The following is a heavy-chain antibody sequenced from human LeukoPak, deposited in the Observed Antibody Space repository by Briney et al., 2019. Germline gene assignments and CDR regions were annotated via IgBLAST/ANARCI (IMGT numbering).Heavy chain of an antibody. V-gene: IGHV3-48*03. CDR2: ISSSGSTI. CDR1: GFTFSSYE. D-gene: IGHD3-10*01. CDR3: ARVRFGDLYYYYGMDV. J-gene: IGHJ6*02. Sequence: GGSLRLSCAASGFTFSSYEMNWVRQAPGKGLVRVSYISSSGSTIYYADSVKGRFTISRDNAKNSLYLQMNSLRAEDTAVYYCARVRFGDLYYYYGMDVWGQGTTVTVSS.